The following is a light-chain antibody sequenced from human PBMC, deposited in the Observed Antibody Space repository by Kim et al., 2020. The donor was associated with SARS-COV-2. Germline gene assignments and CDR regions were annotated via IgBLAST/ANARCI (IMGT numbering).Light chain of an antibody. CDR2: RDN. CDR1: NIGSKN. V-gene: IGLV3-9*01. CDR3: QLWDSNTYV. J-gene: IGLJ1*01. Sequence: SYELTQPLSVSVALGQTATISCGGNNIGSKNVHWYQQKPGQAPVLDIYRDNNRPSGIPERFSGSNSGNTATLTIRRVQGGDEADYYCQLWDSNTYVFGNGTKVTVL.